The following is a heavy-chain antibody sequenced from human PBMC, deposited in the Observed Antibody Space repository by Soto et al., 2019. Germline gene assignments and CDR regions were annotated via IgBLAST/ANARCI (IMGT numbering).Heavy chain of an antibody. J-gene: IGHJ6*02. CDR2: IIPIFGTA. CDR1: GGTFSSYA. Sequence: SVKVSCKASGGTFSSYAISWVRQAPGQGLEWTGGIIPIFGTANYAQKFQGRVTITADEPTSTAYMELSSLRSEDTAVYYCARDLCGGDCYGMDVWGQGTTVTVSS. V-gene: IGHV1-69*13. CDR3: ARDLCGGDCYGMDV. D-gene: IGHD2-21*01.